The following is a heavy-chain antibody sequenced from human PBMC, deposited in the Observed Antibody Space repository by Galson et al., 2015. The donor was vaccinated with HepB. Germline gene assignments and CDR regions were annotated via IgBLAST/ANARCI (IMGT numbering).Heavy chain of an antibody. J-gene: IGHJ2*01. CDR2: ISSSSSYI. V-gene: IGHV3-21*01. Sequence: SLRLSCAASGFTLSSHSMNWVRQAPGKGLEWVSSISSSSSYIYYADLVKGRFTISRDNAKNSLYLQMNSLRAEDTAVYYCARDPRMAAADNWYFDLWGRGTLVTVSS. CDR1: GFTLSSHS. D-gene: IGHD6-13*01. CDR3: ARDPRMAAADNWYFDL.